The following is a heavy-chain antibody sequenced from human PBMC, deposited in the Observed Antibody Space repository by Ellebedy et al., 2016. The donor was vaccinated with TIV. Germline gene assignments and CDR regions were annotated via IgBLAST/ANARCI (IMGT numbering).Heavy chain of an antibody. D-gene: IGHD1-1*01. J-gene: IGHJ4*02. Sequence: ASVKVSCKASGYPFEYYGITWVRQAPGQRLEWMGWINAANGNTKYSQKFQGRVSITRDTSASTVYMELSSLRSEDTAVYYCARGVIPTTGIQPNFDYWGQGTLVTVSS. V-gene: IGHV1-3*01. CDR3: ARGVIPTTGIQPNFDY. CDR2: INAANGNT. CDR1: GYPFEYYG.